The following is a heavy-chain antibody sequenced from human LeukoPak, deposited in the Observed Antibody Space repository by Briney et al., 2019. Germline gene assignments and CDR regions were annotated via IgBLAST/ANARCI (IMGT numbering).Heavy chain of an antibody. D-gene: IGHD6-13*01. CDR1: GFTFSSYG. CDR2: IWYDGSNK. CDR3: AKDSPPIAAAATNYFDY. V-gene: IGHV3-33*06. J-gene: IGHJ4*02. Sequence: GGSLRLSCAASGFTFSSYGMHWVRQAPGKGLEWVAVIWYDGSNKYYADSVKGRFTISRDNSKSTLYLQMNSLRAEDTPVYYCAKDSPPIAAAATNYFDYWGQGTLVTVSS.